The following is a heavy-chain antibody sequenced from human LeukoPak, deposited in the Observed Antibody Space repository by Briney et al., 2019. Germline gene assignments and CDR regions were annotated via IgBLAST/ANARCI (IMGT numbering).Heavy chain of an antibody. CDR1: GFTFSSYS. Sequence: GGSLRLSCAASGFTFSSYSMNWVRQAPGKGLEWVSYISSSSSTIYYADSVKGRFTISRDNAKNSLYLQMYSLRAEDTAVYYCARDANYDILTGSFDYWGQGTLVTVSS. CDR3: ARDANYDILTGSFDY. V-gene: IGHV3-48*04. J-gene: IGHJ4*02. CDR2: ISSSSSTI. D-gene: IGHD3-9*01.